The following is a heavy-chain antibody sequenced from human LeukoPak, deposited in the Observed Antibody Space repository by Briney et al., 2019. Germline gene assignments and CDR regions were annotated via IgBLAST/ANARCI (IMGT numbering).Heavy chain of an antibody. J-gene: IGHJ4*02. Sequence: PGGSLRLSCAASGFTFSSYSMNWVRQAPGKGLEWVPSISSSSSYIYYADSVKGRFTISRDNAKNSLYLQMNSLRAEDTAVYYCARDARDHRFTMGSVAIDYWGQGTLVTVSS. CDR1: GFTFSSYS. CDR3: ARDARDHRFTMGSVAIDY. CDR2: ISSSSSYI. D-gene: IGHD3-10*01. V-gene: IGHV3-21*01.